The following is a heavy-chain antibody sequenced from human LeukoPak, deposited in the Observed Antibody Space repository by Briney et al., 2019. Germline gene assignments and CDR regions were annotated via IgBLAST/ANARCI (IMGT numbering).Heavy chain of an antibody. D-gene: IGHD1-26*01. J-gene: IGHJ3*02. CDR1: GYTFTGYY. Sequence: ASVKVSCKASGYTFTGYYMHCVRQAPGQGREWMGWINPNSGGTNDAQKFQGKVTMTRDTSISTAYMELSRLRSDDTAVYYCARERSIVGATFLLCDIWGQGTMVTVSS. CDR2: INPNSGGT. V-gene: IGHV1-2*02. CDR3: ARERSIVGATFLLCDI.